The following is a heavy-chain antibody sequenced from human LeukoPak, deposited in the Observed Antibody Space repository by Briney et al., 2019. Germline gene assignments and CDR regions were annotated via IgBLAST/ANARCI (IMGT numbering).Heavy chain of an antibody. CDR1: GFTFSSYA. D-gene: IGHD3-10*01. J-gene: IGHJ4*02. CDR3: AKHIDTDYYGSGHLDY. Sequence: PGGSLRLSCAASGFTFSSYAMHWVRQAPGKGLEWVAVISYDGSNKYYADSVKGRFTISRDNSKNTLYLQINSLRAEDTAMYYCAKHIDTDYYGSGHLDYWGQGTLVTVSS. CDR2: ISYDGSNK. V-gene: IGHV3-30-3*02.